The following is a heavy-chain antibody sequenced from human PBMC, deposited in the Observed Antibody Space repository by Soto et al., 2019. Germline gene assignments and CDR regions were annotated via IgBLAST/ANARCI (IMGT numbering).Heavy chain of an antibody. CDR1: GASVRSYH. D-gene: IGHD1-1*01. V-gene: IGHV4-4*07. Sequence: SESLSLTRAVSGASVRSYHWSWIRQVAGKGLEWLGRVQMSGTTNYNPSLRTRVTMSLDTSWNAVSLTTTSVTAGDTAVYFCAKDHSTKRWFDPCRQGILGTVSA. CDR3: AKDHSTKRWFDP. J-gene: IGHJ5*02. CDR2: VQMSGTT.